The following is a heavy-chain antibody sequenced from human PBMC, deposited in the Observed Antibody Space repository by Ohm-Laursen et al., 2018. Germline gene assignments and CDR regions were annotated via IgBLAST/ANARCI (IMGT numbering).Heavy chain of an antibody. V-gene: IGHV1-2*02. D-gene: IGHD2-2*01. J-gene: IGHJ6*02. CDR3: ARDLAPYAGAFSAIQHYPYGLDV. CDR1: GYTFTAYY. Sequence: ASVTVSCKASGYTFTAYYIHWVRQAPGQGLEWMGWVNPSGGRPTYAPRYQGRASMTSDTSITTAYMDLNSLRFDDAAVYFCARDLAPYAGAFSAIQHYPYGLDVWGQGTTVTVSS. CDR2: VNPSGGRP.